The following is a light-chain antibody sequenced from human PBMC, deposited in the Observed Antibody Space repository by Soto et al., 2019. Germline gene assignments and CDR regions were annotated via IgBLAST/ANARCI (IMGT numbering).Light chain of an antibody. CDR1: SSNIGAGYD. Sequence: QSVLTQPPSVSGAPGQRVTISCTGSSSNIGAGYDVHWYQQLPGTAPKLLIYGNSNRPSGVPDRFSGSKSGTSASLAITGLQAEDEADYYCQSYDSSLSGWGVFGTVTKVTVL. J-gene: IGLJ1*01. CDR2: GNS. V-gene: IGLV1-40*01. CDR3: QSYDSSLSGWGV.